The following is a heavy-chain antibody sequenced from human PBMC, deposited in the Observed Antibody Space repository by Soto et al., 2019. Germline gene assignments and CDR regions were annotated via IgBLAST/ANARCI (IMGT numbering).Heavy chain of an antibody. CDR1: GYTFTSYG. J-gene: IGHJ3*02. V-gene: IGHV1-18*01. CDR3: ARDLELYSGSYLVDFDI. Sequence: QVQLVQSGAEVKKPGASVKVSCKASGYTFTSYGISWVRQAPGQGLEWMGWISAYNGNTNYAQKLRGRVTMTTDATTSTAYVDLRSLRADDTAVYYCARDLELYSGSYLVDFDISGQGTMVTVSS. CDR2: ISAYNGNT. D-gene: IGHD1-26*01.